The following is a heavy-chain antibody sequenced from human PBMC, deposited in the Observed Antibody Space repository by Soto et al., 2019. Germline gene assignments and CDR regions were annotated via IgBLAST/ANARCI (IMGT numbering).Heavy chain of an antibody. CDR1: GYTFPSYW. CDR3: ARGAGDNLVYFDN. Sequence: PGESLKISCKGSGYTFPSYWIGWVRQMPGKGLEWMGIISLGDSDTRYSPSFQGPVTISVDKSISTAYLQWSSLKASDTAMYSCARGAGDNLVYFDNGGQGALVTVSS. D-gene: IGHD2-21*01. CDR2: ISLGDSDT. J-gene: IGHJ4*02. V-gene: IGHV5-51*01.